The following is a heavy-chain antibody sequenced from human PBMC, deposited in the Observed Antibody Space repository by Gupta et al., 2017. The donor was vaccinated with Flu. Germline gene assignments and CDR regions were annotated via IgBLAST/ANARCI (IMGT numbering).Heavy chain of an antibody. V-gene: IGHV3-30*18. CDR1: GFTFSSYG. CDR3: AKDDYGGKHDY. Sequence: QVQLVESGGGVVQPGRSLRLSCAASGFTFSSYGMHWVRQAPGKGLEWVAVISYDGSNKYYADSVKGRFTISRDNSKNTLYLQMNSLRAEDTAVYYCAKDDYGGKHDYWGQGTLVTVSS. J-gene: IGHJ4*02. CDR2: ISYDGSNK. D-gene: IGHD4-23*01.